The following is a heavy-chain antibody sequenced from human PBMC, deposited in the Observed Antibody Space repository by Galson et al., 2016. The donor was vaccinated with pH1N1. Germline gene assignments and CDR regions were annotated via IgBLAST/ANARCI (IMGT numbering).Heavy chain of an antibody. CDR3: ASGSGCCSGNNCYCAFEI. V-gene: IGHV1-69*13. D-gene: IGHD2-15*01. CDR2: VIPVFGTK. CDR1: GGTFSSYA. Sequence: SVKLSCKAFGGTFSSYAITWVRQAPGQGLEWMGGVIPVFGTKNYAPTFQGRVTITAGESMSTACMELSSLKSEDTAVYYCASGSGCCSGNNCYCAFEIWGQGTMVTVPS. J-gene: IGHJ3*02.